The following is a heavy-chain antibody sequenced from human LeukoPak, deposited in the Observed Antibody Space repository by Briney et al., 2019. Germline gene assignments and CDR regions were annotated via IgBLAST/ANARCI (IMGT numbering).Heavy chain of an antibody. CDR1: RFFFSKSA. V-gene: IGHV3-21*01. J-gene: IGHJ3*02. CDR2: ISSSGSSI. CDR3: ATLTTVTHDAFDI. D-gene: IGHD4-17*01. Sequence: PGGSLRLSCAASRFFFSKSAMSWVRQAPGKGLEWVSSISSSGSSIYYADSLRGRFTISRDNAKNSLFLQMHSLRAEDTAVYYCATLTTVTHDAFDIWGQGTMVTVSS.